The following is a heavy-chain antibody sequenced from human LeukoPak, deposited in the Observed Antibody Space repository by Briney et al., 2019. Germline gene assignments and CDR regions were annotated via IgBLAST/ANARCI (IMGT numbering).Heavy chain of an antibody. D-gene: IGHD1-14*01. Sequence: GGSLRLSCAASGFTFSSYAMHWVRQAPGKGLEWVAVISYDGSNKYYADSVKGRFTISRDNSKNTLYLQMNSLRAEDTAVYYCASDIGKSYVFDYWGQGTLVTVSS. CDR2: ISYDGSNK. CDR3: ASDIGKSYVFDY. CDR1: GFTFSSYA. V-gene: IGHV3-30*01. J-gene: IGHJ4*02.